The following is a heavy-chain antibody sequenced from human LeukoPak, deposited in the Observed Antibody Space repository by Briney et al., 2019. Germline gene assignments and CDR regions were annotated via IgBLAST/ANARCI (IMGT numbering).Heavy chain of an antibody. CDR1: GFTFDDYA. CDR3: AKDGSGSYYQYYYYYYMDV. D-gene: IGHD3-10*01. V-gene: IGHV3-43D*03. J-gene: IGHJ6*03. CDR2: ISWDGGST. Sequence: GGSLRLSCAASGFTFDDYAMHWVRQAPGKGLEWVSLISWDGGSTYYAGSVKGRFTISRDNSKNSLYLQMNSLRAEDTALYYCAKDGSGSYYQYYYYYYMDVWGKGTTVTVSS.